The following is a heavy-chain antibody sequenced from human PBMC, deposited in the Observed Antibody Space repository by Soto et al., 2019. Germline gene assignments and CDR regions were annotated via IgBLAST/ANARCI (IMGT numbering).Heavy chain of an antibody. CDR3: LLNGYCSSTSCQGAVDY. D-gene: IGHD2-2*03. CDR2: INAGNGNT. Sequence: ASVKVSCKAPGYTFTNYAMHWVRQAPGQRLEWMGWINAGNGNTKYSQKFQGRVTITRDTSASTAYMELSSLRSEDTAVYYCLLNGYCSSTSCQGAVDYWGQGTLVTVSS. CDR1: GYTFTNYA. V-gene: IGHV1-3*01. J-gene: IGHJ4*02.